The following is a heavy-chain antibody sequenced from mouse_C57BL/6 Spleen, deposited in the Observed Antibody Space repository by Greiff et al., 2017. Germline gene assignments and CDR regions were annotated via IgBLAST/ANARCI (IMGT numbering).Heavy chain of an antibody. CDR2: INPNNGGT. V-gene: IGHV1-26*01. D-gene: IGHD2-2*01. CDR3: AGWLRHFDY. Sequence: VQLQQSGPELVKPGASVKISCKASGYTFTDYYMNWVKQSHGKSLEWIGDINPNNGGTSYNQKFKGKATLTVDKSSSTAYMELRSLTSEDSAVYYCAGWLRHFDYWGQGTTLTVSS. CDR1: GYTFTDYY. J-gene: IGHJ2*01.